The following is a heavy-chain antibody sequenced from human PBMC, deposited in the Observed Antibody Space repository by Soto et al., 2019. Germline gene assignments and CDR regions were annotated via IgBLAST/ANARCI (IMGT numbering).Heavy chain of an antibody. CDR1: GYTFTSYG. D-gene: IGHD3-10*01. CDR2: ISTYNGNT. J-gene: IGHJ4*02. CDR3: AREMVRGVGSGY. V-gene: IGHV1-18*01. Sequence: QVKLVQSGAEVKKPGASVKVSCKASGYTFTSYGISWVRQAPGQGLEWMGWISTYNGNTKYAQKLQGRVTMTTDTDTSTAYRELRSLRSDDTAVFYGAREMVRGVGSGYGGQGTMVTVGS.